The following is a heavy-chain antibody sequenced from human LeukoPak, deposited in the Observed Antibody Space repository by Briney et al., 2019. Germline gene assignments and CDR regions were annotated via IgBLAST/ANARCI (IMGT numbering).Heavy chain of an antibody. V-gene: IGHV3-21*01. J-gene: IGHJ6*02. D-gene: IGHD3-3*01. CDR3: ARNLYFSRFA. Sequence: GGSLRLSCAASGFTFSTNGMHWVRQAPGKGLEWVSSISSSSSYIYYADSVKGRFTISRDNAKNSLYLQMNSLRAEDTAVYYCARNLYFSRFAWGQGTTVTVSS. CDR2: ISSSSSYI. CDR1: GFTFSTNG.